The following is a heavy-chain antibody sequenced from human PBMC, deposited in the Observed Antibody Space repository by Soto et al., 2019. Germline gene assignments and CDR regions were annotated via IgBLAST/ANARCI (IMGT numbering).Heavy chain of an antibody. J-gene: IGHJ5*02. Sequence: ASVRVSCKXSGYTFTSYGISWVRQAPGQGLEWMGWISAYNGNTNYAQKLQGRVTMTTETSTSTAYMELRSLRSDDTAVYYCARLTTHCSGGRCYPNWFDPWGQGTLVTVS. CDR1: GYTFTSYG. D-gene: IGHD2-15*01. V-gene: IGHV1-18*04. CDR3: ARLTTHCSGGRCYPNWFDP. CDR2: ISAYNGNT.